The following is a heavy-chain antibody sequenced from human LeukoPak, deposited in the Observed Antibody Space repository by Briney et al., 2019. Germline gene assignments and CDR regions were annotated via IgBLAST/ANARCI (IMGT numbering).Heavy chain of an antibody. CDR2: INPNSGGT. J-gene: IGHJ4*02. CDR3: ARVEQWSVTLDY. V-gene: IGHV1-2*02. D-gene: IGHD6-19*01. CDR1: GYTFTGYY. Sequence: ASVKVSCKASGYTFTGYYMHWVRQAPGQGLEWMGWINPNSGGTNYAQKFQGRVTMTTDTSTSTAYMELRSLRSDDTAVYYCARVEQWSVTLDYWGQGTLVTVSS.